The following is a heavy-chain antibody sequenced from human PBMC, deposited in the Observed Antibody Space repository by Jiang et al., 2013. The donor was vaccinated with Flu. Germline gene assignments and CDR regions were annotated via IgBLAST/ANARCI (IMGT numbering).Heavy chain of an antibody. CDR2: INAGNGNT. D-gene: IGHD2-15*01. J-gene: IGHJ6*02. Sequence: SGAEVKKPGASVKVSCKASGYTFTSYAMHWVRQAPGQRLEWMGWINAGNGNTKYSQKFQGRVTMTRDTSTNTVYMELSSLRSEDTAVYYCAREYGGTGGMDVWGQGTTVTVSS. V-gene: IGHV1-3*01. CDR1: GYTFTSYA. CDR3: AREYGGTGGMDV.